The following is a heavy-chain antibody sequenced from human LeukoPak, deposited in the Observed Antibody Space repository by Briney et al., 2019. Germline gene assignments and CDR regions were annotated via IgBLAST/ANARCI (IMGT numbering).Heavy chain of an antibody. V-gene: IGHV6-1*01. D-gene: IGHD3-22*01. J-gene: IGHJ3*02. CDR2: TYYRSKWYN. Sequence: SQTLSLTCAISGASVSINSAAWNWIRQSPSRGLEWLGRTYYRSKWYNDYAVSVKSRITINPDTSKNQFSLQLNSVTPEDTAVYYCARDRGIVVRASQTDAFDIWGQGTMVTVSS. CDR1: GASVSINSAA. CDR3: ARDRGIVVRASQTDAFDI.